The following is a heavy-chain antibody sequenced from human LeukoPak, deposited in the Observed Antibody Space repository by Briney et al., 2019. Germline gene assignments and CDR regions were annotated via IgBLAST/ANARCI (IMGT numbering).Heavy chain of an antibody. CDR2: IWYDGSNK. J-gene: IGHJ2*01. Sequence: PGGSLRLSCAASGFTFSSYGMHWVRQAPGKGLEWVAVIWYDGSNKYYADSVKGRFTISRDNSKNTLYLQMNSLRAEDTAVYYCARDPEITMIVASLDWCFDLWGRGTLVTVSS. CDR1: GFTFSSYG. D-gene: IGHD3-22*01. V-gene: IGHV3-33*01. CDR3: ARDPEITMIVASLDWCFDL.